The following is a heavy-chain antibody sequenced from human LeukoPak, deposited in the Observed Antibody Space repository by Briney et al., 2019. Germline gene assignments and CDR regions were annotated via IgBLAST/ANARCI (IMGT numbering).Heavy chain of an antibody. V-gene: IGHV1-8*03. CDR1: GYTFTSYD. CDR3: ARDIPPQGPYYFDY. Sequence: ASVKVSCKASGYTFTSYDINWVRQATGQGLEWMGWMNPNSGNTGYAQKFQGRVTITRNTSISTAYMELSSLRSEDTAVYYCARDIPPQGPYYFDYWGQGTLVTVSS. CDR2: MNPNSGNT. J-gene: IGHJ4*02.